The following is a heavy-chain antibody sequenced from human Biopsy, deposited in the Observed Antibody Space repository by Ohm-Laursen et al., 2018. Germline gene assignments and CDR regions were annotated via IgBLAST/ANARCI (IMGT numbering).Heavy chain of an antibody. V-gene: IGHV3-21*01. D-gene: IGHD2-8*01. CDR1: GFTFSPYS. J-gene: IGHJ4*02. CDR2: ISASGNHI. Sequence: SLRLSCSASGFTFSPYSINWVRQAPGQGLEWVSSISASGNHIYYTDSVKGRFTVSRDNGKNSVYLQMNSLRVEDTAVYYCARDGEAKYCKHGVCPSDFWGQGTLVTVSS. CDR3: ARDGEAKYCKHGVCPSDF.